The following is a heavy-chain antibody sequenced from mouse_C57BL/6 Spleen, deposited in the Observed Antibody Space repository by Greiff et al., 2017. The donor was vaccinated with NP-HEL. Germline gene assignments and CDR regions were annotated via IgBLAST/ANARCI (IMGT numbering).Heavy chain of an antibody. Sequence: QVQLQQPGAELVRPGSSVKLSCKASGYTFTSYWMDWVKQRPGQGLEWIGNIYPSDSETHYNQKFKDKATLTVDKSSSTAYMQLSSLTSEDSAVYYCARQLGRGYAMDYWGQGTSVTVSS. J-gene: IGHJ4*01. CDR2: IYPSDSET. V-gene: IGHV1-61*01. D-gene: IGHD4-1*02. CDR3: ARQLGRGYAMDY. CDR1: GYTFTSYW.